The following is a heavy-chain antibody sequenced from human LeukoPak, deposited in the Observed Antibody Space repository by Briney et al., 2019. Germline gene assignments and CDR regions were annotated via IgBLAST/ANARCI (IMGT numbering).Heavy chain of an antibody. J-gene: IGHJ4*02. Sequence: SETPSLTCAVYGGSFSDYNWSWLRQSPEKGLEWIGEINDSGRTHYNPSLKSRVTISVDTAKYQFSLSLSSLTAADTAVYYCARGLDLEGLDYWGQGTLVTVSS. CDR2: INDSGRT. D-gene: IGHD1-1*01. V-gene: IGHV4-34*01. CDR3: ARGLDLEGLDY. CDR1: GGSFSDYN.